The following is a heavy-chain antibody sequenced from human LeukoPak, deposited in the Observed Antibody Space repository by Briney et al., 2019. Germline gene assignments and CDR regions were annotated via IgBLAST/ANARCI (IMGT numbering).Heavy chain of an antibody. CDR3: ARTHCEGDCFSAIRY. V-gene: IGHV4-39*07. Sequence: SETLSLTCTVSGDSLRKSTFSWVWIRQPPGKGLEWIGSIYYSGGADYNPSLQSRVTISVDTSKNEFSLKVRSVTAADTAVYFCARTHCEGDCFSAIRYWGQGTPVTVSS. D-gene: IGHD2-21*02. J-gene: IGHJ4*02. CDR1: GDSLRKSTFS. CDR2: IYYSGGA.